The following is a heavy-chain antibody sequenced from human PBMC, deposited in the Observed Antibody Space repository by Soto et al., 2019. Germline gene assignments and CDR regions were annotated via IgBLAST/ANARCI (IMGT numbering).Heavy chain of an antibody. CDR3: ARESGTSGMLDQDLNCFDP. V-gene: IGHV4-34*01. Sequence: SETLSLTCAVYGGSFSGYYWSWIRQPPGKGLEWIGEINHSGSTNYNPSLKSRVTISVDTSKNQFSLKLSSVTAADTAVYYCARESGTSGMLDQDLNCFDPWGQGTQVTVSS. J-gene: IGHJ5*02. D-gene: IGHD1-7*01. CDR2: INHSGST. CDR1: GGSFSGYY.